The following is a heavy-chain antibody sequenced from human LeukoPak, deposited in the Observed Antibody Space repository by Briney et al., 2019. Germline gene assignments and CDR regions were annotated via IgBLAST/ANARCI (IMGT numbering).Heavy chain of an antibody. CDR3: AREAWPYYYDSSGGFDY. Sequence: ASVKVSCKASGYTFTGYYMHWVRQAPGQGLEWMGWINPNSGGTNYAQKFQGRVTMTRDTSISTAYMELSRLRSDDTAVYYCAREAWPYYYDSSGGFDYWGQGTLVTVSS. J-gene: IGHJ4*02. D-gene: IGHD3-22*01. CDR2: INPNSGGT. CDR1: GYTFTGYY. V-gene: IGHV1-2*02.